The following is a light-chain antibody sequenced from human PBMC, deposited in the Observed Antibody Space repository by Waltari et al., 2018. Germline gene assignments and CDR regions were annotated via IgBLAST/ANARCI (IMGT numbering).Light chain of an antibody. V-gene: IGLV2-23*02. Sequence: QSALTQPASVSGSPGQSITISCTGTSSDVGGYKHVSWYQQHPGKAPKLMIYDVSKRPSGVSNRFSGSKSGNTASLTISGLQAEDEADYYCCSYAGSSTLVFGGGTKLTVL. CDR1: SSDVGGYKH. CDR2: DVS. J-gene: IGLJ2*01. CDR3: CSYAGSSTLV.